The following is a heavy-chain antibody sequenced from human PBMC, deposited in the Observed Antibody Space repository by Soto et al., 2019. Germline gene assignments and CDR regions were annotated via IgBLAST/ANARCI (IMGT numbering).Heavy chain of an antibody. J-gene: IGHJ3*02. CDR1: GYNFTSYG. D-gene: IGHD6-19*01. Sequence: QVQLVQSGAEVKKPGASVKVSCKASGYNFTSYGISWVRQAPGQGLEWMGWISAYSGDTRNIQKFQGRVTMTRDRSTSTAYMELRSLRSDDTAVYYCATVAGAFDIWGQGTMVIVSS. CDR2: ISAYSGDT. CDR3: ATVAGAFDI. V-gene: IGHV1-18*01.